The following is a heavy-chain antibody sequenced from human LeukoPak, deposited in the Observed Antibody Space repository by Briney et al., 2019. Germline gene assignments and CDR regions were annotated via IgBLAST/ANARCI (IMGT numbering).Heavy chain of an antibody. D-gene: IGHD6-25*01. CDR2: MIPILGIA. J-gene: IGHJ6*02. CDR1: GGTFSSYA. V-gene: IGHV1-69*04. Sequence: SVKVSCKASGGTFSSYAISWVRQAPGQGLEWMGRMIPILGIANYAQKFQGRVTITADKSTSTAYMELSSLRSEDTAVYYCAREIPASLYYYGMDVWGQGTTVTVSS. CDR3: AREIPASLYYYGMDV.